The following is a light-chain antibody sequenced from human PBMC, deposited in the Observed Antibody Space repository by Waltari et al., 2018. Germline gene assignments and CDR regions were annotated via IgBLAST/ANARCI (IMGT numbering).Light chain of an antibody. Sequence: VILTQSPATLSLSPGVRATLSCRASQSVSSYLAWYQQRPGQAPRLLIYGASSRATGIPDRFSGSGSGTEFTLTISSLEPEDFAVYYCQKYSSSPFTFGPGTKLDIK. CDR3: QKYSSSPFT. V-gene: IGKV3-20*01. CDR1: QSVSSY. CDR2: GAS. J-gene: IGKJ3*01.